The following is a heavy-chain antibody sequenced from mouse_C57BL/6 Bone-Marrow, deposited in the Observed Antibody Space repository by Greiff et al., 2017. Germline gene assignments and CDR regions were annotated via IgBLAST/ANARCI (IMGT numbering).Heavy chain of an antibody. CDR2: IDPEVGGT. J-gene: IGHJ3*01. D-gene: IGHD2-1*01. V-gene: IGHV14-2*01. Sequence: DVKLQESGAELVKPGASVKLSCTASGFNINDYYMHWVKQRTEQGLEWIGRIDPEVGGTKYDPKFQGKATLTVDTSSSTAYLQLSSLTSEDTAVYYCARALYGNCAWFAYWGQGTLVTVSA. CDR3: ARALYGNCAWFAY. CDR1: GFNINDYY.